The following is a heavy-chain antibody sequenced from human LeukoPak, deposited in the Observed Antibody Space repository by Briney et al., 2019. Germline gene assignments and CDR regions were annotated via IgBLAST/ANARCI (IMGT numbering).Heavy chain of an antibody. Sequence: SETLSLTCAVYGESFSDYSWTWIRQSPEKGLQWIGEINYNGNVNYNPSLNSRATISVDTSKNQFSLKLRSVTAADTAMYYCARVGFKFYFDSSGSYHPNFLDYWGQGTLVPVSS. CDR3: ARVGFKFYFDSSGSYHPNFLDY. J-gene: IGHJ4*02. CDR2: INYNGNV. D-gene: IGHD3-22*01. V-gene: IGHV4-34*01. CDR1: GESFSDYS.